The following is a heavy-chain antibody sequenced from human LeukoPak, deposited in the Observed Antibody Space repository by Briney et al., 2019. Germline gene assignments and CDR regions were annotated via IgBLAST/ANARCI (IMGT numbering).Heavy chain of an antibody. CDR3: ARLTGDWTDY. CDR1: GGTFSSYA. J-gene: IGHJ4*02. Sequence: GSSVKVSCKASGGTFSSYAISWVRQAPGQGLEWMGRIIPIFGIANYAQKFQGRVTITADESTSTAYMELSSLRSEDTAVYYCARLTGDWTDYWGQGTLVTVSS. CDR2: IIPIFGIA. V-gene: IGHV1-69*15. D-gene: IGHD2-21*02.